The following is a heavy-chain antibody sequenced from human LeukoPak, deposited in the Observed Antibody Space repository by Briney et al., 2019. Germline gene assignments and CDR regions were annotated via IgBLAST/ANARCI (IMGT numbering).Heavy chain of an antibody. J-gene: IGHJ4*02. CDR2: INHSGST. V-gene: IGHV4-34*01. CDR1: GGSFSGYY. D-gene: IGHD6-19*01. CDR3: ARGIIAVAGTRANYFDY. Sequence: SETLSLTCAVYGGSFSGYYWSWIRQPPGKGLEWIAEINHSGSTNYNPSLKSRVTISVDTSKNQFSLKLSSVTAADTAVYYCARGIIAVAGTRANYFDYWGQGTLVTVSS.